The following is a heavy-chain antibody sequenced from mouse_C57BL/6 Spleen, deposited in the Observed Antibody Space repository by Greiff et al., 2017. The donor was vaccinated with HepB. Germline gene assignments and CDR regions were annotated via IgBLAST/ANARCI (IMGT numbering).Heavy chain of an antibody. V-gene: IGHV1-69*01. Sequence: QVQLKQPGAELVMPGASVKLSCKASGYTFTSYWMHWVKQRPGQGLEWIGEIDPSDSYTNYNQKFKGKSTLTVDKSSSTAYMQLSSLTSEDSAVYYCARRLSNYWYFDVWGTGTTVTVSS. CDR2: IDPSDSYT. D-gene: IGHD2-5*01. CDR1: GYTFTSYW. CDR3: ARRLSNYWYFDV. J-gene: IGHJ1*03.